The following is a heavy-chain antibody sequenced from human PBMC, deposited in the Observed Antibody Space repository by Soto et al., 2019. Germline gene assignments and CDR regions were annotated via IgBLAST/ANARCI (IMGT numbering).Heavy chain of an antibody. V-gene: IGHV4-30-4*01. J-gene: IGHJ3*02. D-gene: IGHD6-19*01. CDR3: SHYSSGRAFDI. CDR2: IYYSGST. Sequence: SETLSLTCTVSGGSISSGDYYWSWIRQPPGKGLEWIGYIYYSGSTYYNPSLKSRVPISVDTSNNPFSLKLSSVTAAETAVDDGSHYSSGRAFDIWGDGTMVTV. CDR1: GGSISSGDYY.